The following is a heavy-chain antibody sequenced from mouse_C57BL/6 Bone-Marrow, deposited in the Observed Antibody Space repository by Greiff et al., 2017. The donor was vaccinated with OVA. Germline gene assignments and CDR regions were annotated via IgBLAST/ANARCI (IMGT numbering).Heavy chain of an antibody. D-gene: IGHD1-1*01. Sequence: QVQLQQPGAELVKPGASVKLSCKASGYTFTSYWMHWVKQRPGQGLEWIGMIHPNSGSTNYNEKFKSKATLTVDKSSNTAYMQLSSLTSEDSAVYYCARGYYGSSYGVAYWGQGTLVTVSA. J-gene: IGHJ3*01. CDR3: ARGYYGSSYGVAY. CDR2: IHPNSGST. V-gene: IGHV1-64*01. CDR1: GYTFTSYW.